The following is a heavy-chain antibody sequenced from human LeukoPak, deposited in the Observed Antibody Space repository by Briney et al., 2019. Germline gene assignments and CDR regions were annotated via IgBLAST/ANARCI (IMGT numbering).Heavy chain of an antibody. Sequence: PGGSLRLSCAASGFTFSTYGIHWVRQAPGRGLEWVAIISYDGSNKYYADSVKGRFTISRDISKNTLYLQMNSLRAEDTAVYYCAKDVVVATDYYYYGMDVWGQGTTVTVSS. CDR1: GFTFSTYG. CDR3: AKDVVVATDYYYYGMDV. D-gene: IGHD5-12*01. CDR2: ISYDGSNK. J-gene: IGHJ6*02. V-gene: IGHV3-30*18.